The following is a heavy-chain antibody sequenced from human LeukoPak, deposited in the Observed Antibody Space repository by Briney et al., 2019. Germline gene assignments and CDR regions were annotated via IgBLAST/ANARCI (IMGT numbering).Heavy chain of an antibody. J-gene: IGHJ4*02. CDR2: IYTSGST. CDR1: GGSISSGSYY. D-gene: IGHD6-19*01. CDR3: ARDGRQWLDPPYFDY. Sequence: SETLSLTCTVSGGSISSGSYYWSWIRQPAGKGLEWIGRIYTSGSTNYNPSLKSRVTISVDTSKNQFSLKLSSVTAADTAVYYCARDGRQWLDPPYFDYWGQGTLVTVSS. V-gene: IGHV4-61*02.